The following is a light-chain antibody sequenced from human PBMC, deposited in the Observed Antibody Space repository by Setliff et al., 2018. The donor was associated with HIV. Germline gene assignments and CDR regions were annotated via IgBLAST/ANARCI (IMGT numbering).Light chain of an antibody. CDR3: SSYTSSSTYV. Sequence: GSPGQSITISCTGTSSDIGGYNFVSWYQQYPGEAPKLIISDNTKRPSGVSDRFSASKSGNTASLTISGLRAEDEADYYCSSYTSSSTYVFGLGTKVTVL. J-gene: IGLJ1*01. V-gene: IGLV2-14*03. CDR2: DNT. CDR1: SSDIGGYNF.